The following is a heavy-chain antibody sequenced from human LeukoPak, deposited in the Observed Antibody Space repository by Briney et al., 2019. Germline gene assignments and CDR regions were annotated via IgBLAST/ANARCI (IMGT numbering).Heavy chain of an antibody. D-gene: IGHD2-2*01. CDR1: GGSISSYY. CDR2: IYTSGST. V-gene: IGHV4-4*07. CDR3: ARAGGYCSSTSCPRRIDY. J-gene: IGHJ4*02. Sequence: SETLSLTCTVSGGSISSYYWSWIRQPAGKGLEWIGRIYTSGSTNYNPSLKSRVTMSLDTSKNQFSLKLSSVTAADTAVYYCARAGGYCSSTSCPRRIDYWGQGTLVTVSS.